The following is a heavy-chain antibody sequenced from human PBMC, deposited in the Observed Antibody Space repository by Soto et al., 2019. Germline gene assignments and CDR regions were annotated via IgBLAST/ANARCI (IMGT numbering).Heavy chain of an antibody. Sequence: SETLSLTCAVSGGSISSGGYSWSWIRQPPGKGLEWIGTIHHSGTTYKNPSFETRVTMSVDTSKNQFSLNLRSVSPADTAMYYCAQYYDTFDYWGQGALVTVSS. CDR3: AQYYDTFDY. D-gene: IGHD3-22*01. CDR1: GGSISSGGYS. CDR2: IHHSGTT. V-gene: IGHV4-30-2*03. J-gene: IGHJ4*02.